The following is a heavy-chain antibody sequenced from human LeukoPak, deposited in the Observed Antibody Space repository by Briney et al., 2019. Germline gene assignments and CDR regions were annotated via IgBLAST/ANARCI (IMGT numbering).Heavy chain of an antibody. D-gene: IGHD2/OR15-2a*01. Sequence: GRSLRLSCAASGFTFSSYGIHWVRQGPGKGLEWVAVVSYDGSNKYYGDSVKGRFTISRDNSKNTVYLQMNSLRAEDTAVYYCAKSFEQYEYYYYGMDVWGRGTTVTVSS. CDR2: VSYDGSNK. CDR1: GFTFSSYG. CDR3: AKSFEQYEYYYYGMDV. V-gene: IGHV3-30*18. J-gene: IGHJ6*02.